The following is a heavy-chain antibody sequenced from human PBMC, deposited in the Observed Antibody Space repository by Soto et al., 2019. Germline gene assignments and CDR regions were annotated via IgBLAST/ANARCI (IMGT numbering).Heavy chain of an antibody. D-gene: IGHD3-10*01. CDR1: GYTFTRNA. V-gene: IGHV1-3*01. J-gene: IGHJ6*04. CDR2: INAGNGNT. Sequence: QVPLLQSGPGVQKPGASVKVSCKTSGYTFTRNAIHWVRQAPGQGLEWMGWINAGNGNTRKSQKFQDRVPFTRDTSATTVYMELSGLRSEDTAVYYCARDKSENNYYFYSMGVWGKGTTITVSS. CDR3: ARDKSENNYYFYSMGV.